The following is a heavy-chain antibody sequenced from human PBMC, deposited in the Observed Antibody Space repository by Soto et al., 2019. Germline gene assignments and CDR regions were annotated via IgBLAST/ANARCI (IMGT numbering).Heavy chain of an antibody. CDR2: ISGSGGST. CDR1: GFTFSSYA. CDR3: AKDRDIVVVVAAHYYYFDT. J-gene: IGHJ4*02. V-gene: IGHV3-23*01. Sequence: EVQLLESGGGLVQPGGSLRLSCAASGFTFSSYAMSWVRQAPGKGLEWVSAISGSGGSTYYADSVKGRFTISRDNSKNTLYLQMNSLRAEDTAVYYCAKDRDIVVVVAAHYYYFDTWCQGTLVTVSS. D-gene: IGHD2-15*01.